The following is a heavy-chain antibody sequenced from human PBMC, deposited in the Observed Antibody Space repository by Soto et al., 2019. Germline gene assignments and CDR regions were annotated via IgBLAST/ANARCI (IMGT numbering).Heavy chain of an antibody. J-gene: IGHJ3*01. CDR2: IHHRGNT. D-gene: IGHD3-22*01. V-gene: IGHV4-31*03. CDR1: GGSISSGDYY. Sequence: QVQLQQSGPGLVKPSQTLSLTCTVSGGSISSGDYYWNWIPQHPEKGLEWIGSIHHRGNTYYSPSLESRISISIDTSKNQFSLRLSSVTAADTAVYYCAREGGSYDSGGFLIRGAFDVWGQGTTVTVSP. CDR3: AREGGSYDSGGFLIRGAFDV.